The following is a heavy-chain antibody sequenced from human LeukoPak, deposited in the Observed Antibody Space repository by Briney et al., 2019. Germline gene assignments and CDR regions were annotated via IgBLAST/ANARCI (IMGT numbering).Heavy chain of an antibody. CDR1: GGSFSGHY. V-gene: IGHV4-34*01. D-gene: IGHD2-15*01. CDR3: AREEDCSGGICYLGNAFDI. Sequence: NSSETLSLTCAVYGGSFSGHYWSWIRQPPGKGLEWIGEINHSRSTNYNASLKSRVTISVDTSKNQFSLKLSSVTAADTAVYYCAREEDCSGGICYLGNAFDIWGQGTMVTVSS. CDR2: INHSRST. J-gene: IGHJ3*02.